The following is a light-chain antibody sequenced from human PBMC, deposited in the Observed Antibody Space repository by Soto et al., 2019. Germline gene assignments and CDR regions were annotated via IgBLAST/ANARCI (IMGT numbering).Light chain of an antibody. CDR1: QSINSN. CDR3: QQYGNSPRT. CDR2: GAS. Sequence: EIVLTQSPGTLSLSPGERATLSCRASQSINSNLAWYQQRPGQRPRVLMYGASSRATGIPDRFSGSGSGTDFTLTISRLEPEDFAVYYCQQYGNSPRTFGQGTKVE. J-gene: IGKJ1*01. V-gene: IGKV3-20*01.